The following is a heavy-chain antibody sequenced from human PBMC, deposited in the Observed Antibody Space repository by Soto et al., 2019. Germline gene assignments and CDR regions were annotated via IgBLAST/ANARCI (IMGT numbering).Heavy chain of an antibody. CDR1: GFTFSSYV. CDR2: VSTSGGST. J-gene: IGHJ4*02. Sequence: HPGGSLRLSCAASGFTFSSYVMSWVRQAPGKGLEWVSAVSTSGGSTFYAGSVKGRFAISRDNSKNTLYLQMNSLRAEDTAVYYCAKKAAYSGYDPFDYWGQGTLVTVSS. V-gene: IGHV3-23*01. CDR3: AKKAAYSGYDPFDY. D-gene: IGHD5-12*01.